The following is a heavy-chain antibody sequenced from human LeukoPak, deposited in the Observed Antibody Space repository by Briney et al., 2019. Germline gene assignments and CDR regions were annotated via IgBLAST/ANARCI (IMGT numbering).Heavy chain of an antibody. V-gene: IGHV3-23*01. D-gene: IGHD5-18*01. CDR2: ISGSGGST. Sequence: GGSLRLSCAASGFTFSSYAMTWVRQAPGKALEWVSAISGSGGSTYYVDSVKGRFTISRDNSKNTLYLQMNSLRVEDTAIYFCAKDGTWIQLWLGYWGQGTLVSVSS. CDR3: AKDGTWIQLWLGY. CDR1: GFTFSSYA. J-gene: IGHJ4*02.